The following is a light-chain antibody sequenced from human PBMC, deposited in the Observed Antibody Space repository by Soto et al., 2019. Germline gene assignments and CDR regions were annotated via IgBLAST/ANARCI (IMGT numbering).Light chain of an antibody. Sequence: EIVLTQSPGTLSLSPGERATLSCRASQSDSSSYLAWYQQKPGQAPRLLIYGASTRATGIPDRFSGSGSGTDFTFTISRLEPEDFAVYYCQQYGRSQTFGQGTKVEIK. CDR3: QQYGRSQT. V-gene: IGKV3-20*01. CDR1: QSDSSSY. J-gene: IGKJ1*01. CDR2: GAS.